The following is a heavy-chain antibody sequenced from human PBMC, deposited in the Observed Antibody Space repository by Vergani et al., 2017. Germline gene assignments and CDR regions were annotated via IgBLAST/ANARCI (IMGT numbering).Heavy chain of an antibody. CDR1: GFTFDDYT. CDR3: AKDRSPRYGQGGMDV. J-gene: IGHJ6*02. V-gene: IGHV3-7*03. D-gene: IGHD4-17*01. Sequence: EVQLVESGGVVVQPGGSLRLSCAASGFTFDDYTMHWVRQAPGKGLEWVANIKQDGSEKYYVDSVKGRFTISRDNAKNSLYLQMNSLRAEDTALYYCAKDRSPRYGQGGMDVWGQGTTVTVSS. CDR2: IKQDGSEK.